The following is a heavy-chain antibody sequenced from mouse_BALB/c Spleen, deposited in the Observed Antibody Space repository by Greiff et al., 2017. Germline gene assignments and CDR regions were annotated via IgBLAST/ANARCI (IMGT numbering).Heavy chain of an antibody. D-gene: IGHD2-1*01. CDR1: GYTFTSYW. J-gene: IGHJ4*01. CDR3: TRNLYAMDY. V-gene: IGHV1-69*02. Sequence: QVQLQQPGAELVRPGASVKLSCKASGYTFTSYWINWVKQRPGQGLEWIGNIYPSDSYTNYNQKFKDKATLTVDKFSSTAYMQLSSPTSEDSAVYYCTRNLYAMDYWGQGTSVTVSS. CDR2: IYPSDSYT.